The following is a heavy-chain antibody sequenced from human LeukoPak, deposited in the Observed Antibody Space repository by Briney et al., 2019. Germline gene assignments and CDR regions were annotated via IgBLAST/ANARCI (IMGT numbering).Heavy chain of an antibody. V-gene: IGHV4-34*01. Sequence: SETLSLTCAVYGGSFSGYYWSWIRQPPGKGLEWIGEINHSGSTNYNPSLKSRVTISVDTSKNQFSLKLSSVTAADTAVYYCARGRGFYFVVVPAARYFDYWGQGTLVTVSS. J-gene: IGHJ4*02. CDR2: INHSGST. CDR3: ARGRGFYFVVVPAARYFDY. CDR1: GGSFSGYY. D-gene: IGHD2-2*01.